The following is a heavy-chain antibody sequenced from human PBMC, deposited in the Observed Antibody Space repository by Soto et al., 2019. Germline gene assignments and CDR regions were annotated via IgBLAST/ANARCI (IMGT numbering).Heavy chain of an antibody. CDR3: ARDHSYSSSSHYYYYYGMDV. Sequence: ASVKVSCKASGYTFTSYGISWVRQAPGQGLEWMGWISAYNGNTNYAQKLQGRVTMTTDTSTSTAYMELRSLRSDDTAVYYCARDHSYSSSSHYYYYYGMDVWGQGTTVTVSS. D-gene: IGHD6-6*01. J-gene: IGHJ6*02. CDR2: ISAYNGNT. V-gene: IGHV1-18*04. CDR1: GYTFTSYG.